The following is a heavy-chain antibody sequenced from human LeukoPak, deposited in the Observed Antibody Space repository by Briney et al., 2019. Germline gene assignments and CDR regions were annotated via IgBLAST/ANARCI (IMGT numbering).Heavy chain of an antibody. CDR3: AKVLAARYYYYYMDV. CDR2: ISGSGGST. CDR1: GFTFSNHA. V-gene: IGHV3-23*01. J-gene: IGHJ6*03. D-gene: IGHD6-6*01. Sequence: GGSLRLSCAASGFTFSNHAMSWVRQAPGKGLEWVSAISGSGGSTYYADSVKGRFTISRDNSKNTLYLQMNSLRAEDTAVYYCAKVLAARYYYYYMDVWGKGTTVTVSS.